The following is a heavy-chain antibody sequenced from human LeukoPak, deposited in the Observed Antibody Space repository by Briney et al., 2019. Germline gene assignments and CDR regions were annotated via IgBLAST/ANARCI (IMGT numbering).Heavy chain of an antibody. D-gene: IGHD3-10*01. J-gene: IGHJ4*02. V-gene: IGHV5-51*01. CDR3: ARHFYHGSGSYIPSYDY. CDR1: GYSFTSYW. Sequence: GESLKISCKGSGYSFTSYWIGWVRQMPGKGLEWMGIIYPGDSDTRYSPSFQGQVTISADKSITTAYLQRSSLKASDTAMYYCARHFYHGSGSYIPSYDYWGQGTLVTVSS. CDR2: IYPGDSDT.